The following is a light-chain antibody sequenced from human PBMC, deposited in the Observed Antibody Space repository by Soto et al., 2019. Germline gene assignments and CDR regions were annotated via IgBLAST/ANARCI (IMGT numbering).Light chain of an antibody. Sequence: QSVLTQPPSASGTPGQRVTISCSGSNSNIGRHTVNWYQQLPGTAPKLLIYTDNQRPSGVPDRFSDSKSGTSASLAISGRQSEDEAEYYCAAWDDSLQAWVFGGGTKLTVL. V-gene: IGLV1-44*01. CDR2: TDN. J-gene: IGLJ3*02. CDR1: NSNIGRHT. CDR3: AAWDDSLQAWV.